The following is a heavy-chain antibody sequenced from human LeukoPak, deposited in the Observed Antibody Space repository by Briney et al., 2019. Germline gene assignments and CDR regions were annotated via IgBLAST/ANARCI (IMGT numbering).Heavy chain of an antibody. CDR2: ISYDGSNK. CDR1: GFTFSSYS. D-gene: IGHD1-26*01. Sequence: PGGSLRLSCAASGFTFSSYSMNWVRQAPGKGLEWVAVISYDGSNKYYADSVKGRFTISRDNAKNSLYLQMNSLRAEDTAVYYCAREVGATTFYYYYGMDVWGQGTTVTVSS. V-gene: IGHV3-30*03. CDR3: AREVGATTFYYYYGMDV. J-gene: IGHJ6*02.